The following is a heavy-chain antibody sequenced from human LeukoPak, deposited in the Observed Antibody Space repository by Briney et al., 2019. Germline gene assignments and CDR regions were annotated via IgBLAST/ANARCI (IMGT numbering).Heavy chain of an antibody. V-gene: IGHV3-64*01. CDR2: ISSNGGST. CDR1: GFTFSSYA. Sequence: TGGSLRLSCAASGFTFSSYAMHWVRQAPGKGLEYVSAISSNGGSTYYANSVKGRFTISRDNSKNTLYLQMGSLRAEDMAVYYCARDLKRAFDIWGQGTMVTVSS. CDR3: ARDLKRAFDI. J-gene: IGHJ3*02.